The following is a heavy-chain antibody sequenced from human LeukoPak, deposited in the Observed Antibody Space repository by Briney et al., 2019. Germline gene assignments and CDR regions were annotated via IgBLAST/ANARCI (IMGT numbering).Heavy chain of an antibody. CDR1: GFTFSSYG. Sequence: PGGSLRLSCAASGFTFSSYGMHWVRQAPGKGLEWVAFIRYDGSNKYYADSVKGRFTISRDNSKNTLYLQMNSLRAEDTAVYYCAKDRTGITGTTIEGAFDIWGQGTMVTVSS. V-gene: IGHV3-30*02. D-gene: IGHD1-7*01. CDR3: AKDRTGITGTTIEGAFDI. CDR2: IRYDGSNK. J-gene: IGHJ3*02.